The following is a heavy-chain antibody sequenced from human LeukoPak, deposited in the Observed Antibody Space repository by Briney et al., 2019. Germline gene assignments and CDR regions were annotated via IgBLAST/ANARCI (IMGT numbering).Heavy chain of an antibody. Sequence: GGSLRLSCAASGFSFSSYSMNWVRQAPGKGLEWVSSISSSSTFISYADSVKGRFTISRDNAKNSLYLQMNSLRAEDTAVYYCTRDRSGQDWGQGTLVTVSS. D-gene: IGHD1-1*01. CDR1: GFSFSSYS. V-gene: IGHV3-21*04. CDR3: TRDRSGQD. CDR2: ISSSSTFI. J-gene: IGHJ4*02.